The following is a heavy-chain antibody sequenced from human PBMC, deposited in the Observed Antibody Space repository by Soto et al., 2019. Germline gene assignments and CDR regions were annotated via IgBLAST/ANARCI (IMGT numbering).Heavy chain of an antibody. V-gene: IGHV4-38-2*01. CDR2: ISHSGST. D-gene: IGHD4-17*01. J-gene: IGHJ6*02. Sequence: PSETLSLTCSVSGYYISSDYYWGWIRQAPGKGLEWIGSISHSGSTNYHPSLKTRVTISVDTSKNQFFLRLSSVTAADTAVYYCARYGDYDYGMDVWGQGTTVTVSS. CDR1: GYYISSDYY. CDR3: ARYGDYDYGMDV.